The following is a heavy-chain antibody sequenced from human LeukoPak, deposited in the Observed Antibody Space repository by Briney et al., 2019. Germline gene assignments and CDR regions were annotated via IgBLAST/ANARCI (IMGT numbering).Heavy chain of an antibody. Sequence: GGSLRLSCAASGFTFSSYAMHWVRQAPGKGLEWVAVISYDGSNKYYADSVKGRFTISRENSKNTVYLQMNSLRAEDTAVYYCARPSIGVTTSYFDYWGQGTLVTVSS. CDR2: ISYDGSNK. D-gene: IGHD4-17*01. CDR3: ARPSIGVTTSYFDY. CDR1: GFTFSSYA. V-gene: IGHV3-30*04. J-gene: IGHJ4*02.